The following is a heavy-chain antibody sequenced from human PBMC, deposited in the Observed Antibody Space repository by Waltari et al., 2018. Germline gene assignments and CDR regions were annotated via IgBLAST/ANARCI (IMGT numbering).Heavy chain of an antibody. Sequence: EVQLVESGGRLIPPGGSLRLSCAASGFTVTSYYMTWVRQAPGRGLECVVVIYSAVNTYYADSVKGRFTISRDNFENTLYLQMNSLRDEDTAMYYCARGDTASLDLWGKGTLVTVSS. CDR2: IYSAVNT. V-gene: IGHV3-53*01. J-gene: IGHJ5*02. CDR1: GFTVTSYY. CDR3: ARGDTASLDL. D-gene: IGHD5-18*01.